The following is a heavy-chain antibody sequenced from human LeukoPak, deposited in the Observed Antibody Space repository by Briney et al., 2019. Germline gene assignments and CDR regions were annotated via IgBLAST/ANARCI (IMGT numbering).Heavy chain of an antibody. Sequence: SETLSLTCGVYGGGSFSGYYWSWVRQPPGKGPEWIGEINHSGNTDYNPSLKSRVTISVDTSKNQFSLKLSSVTAADTAVYYCARHGVRYYYGSGTAFALDYWGQGTLVTVSS. V-gene: IGHV4-34*01. CDR3: ARHGVRYYYGSGTAFALDY. CDR2: INHSGNT. D-gene: IGHD3-10*01. CDR1: GGGSFSGYY. J-gene: IGHJ4*02.